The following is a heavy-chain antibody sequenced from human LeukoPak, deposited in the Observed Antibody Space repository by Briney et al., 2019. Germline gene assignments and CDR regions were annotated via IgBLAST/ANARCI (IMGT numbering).Heavy chain of an antibody. J-gene: IGHJ4*02. CDR1: GFTFSSYA. Sequence: PGRSLRLSCAASGFTFSSYAMHWVRQAPGKGLEGVAVISYDGSNKYYADSVKGRFTISRDNSTNTLYLQMNSLRAEDTAVYYCARGGGIAAAGSDYWGQGTLVTVSS. CDR3: ARGGGIAAAGSDY. D-gene: IGHD6-13*01. CDR2: ISYDGSNK. V-gene: IGHV3-30-3*01.